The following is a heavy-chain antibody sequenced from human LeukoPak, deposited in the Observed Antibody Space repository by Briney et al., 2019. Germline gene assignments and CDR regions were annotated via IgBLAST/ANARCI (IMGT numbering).Heavy chain of an antibody. CDR2: IYPGDSDT. D-gene: IGHD3-10*01. J-gene: IGHJ3*02. CDR3: ARHRITMATRSAFDI. CDR1: GYSFTSYW. V-gene: IGHV5-51*01. Sequence: GESLKISCKGSGYSFTSYWIGWVRQMPGKGLEWMGIIYPGDSDTRYSPSFRGQVTISADKSISTAYLQWSSLKASDTAMYYCARHRITMATRSAFDIWGQGTMVTVSS.